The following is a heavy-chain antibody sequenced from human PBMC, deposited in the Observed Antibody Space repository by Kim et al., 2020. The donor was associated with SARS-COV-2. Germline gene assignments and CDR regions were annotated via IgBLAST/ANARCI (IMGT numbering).Heavy chain of an antibody. V-gene: IGHV3-21*05. CDR1: GFTFSSYS. J-gene: IGHJ4*01. CDR3: ARVREGGSSWYYFDY. D-gene: IGHD6-13*01. CDR2: ISSSSSYT. Sequence: GGSLRLSCAASGFTFSSYSMNWVRQAPGKGLEWFSYISSSSSYTNYADSVKGRFTISRDNAKNSLYLQMNSLRAEDTAVYYCARVREGGSSWYYFDYWG.